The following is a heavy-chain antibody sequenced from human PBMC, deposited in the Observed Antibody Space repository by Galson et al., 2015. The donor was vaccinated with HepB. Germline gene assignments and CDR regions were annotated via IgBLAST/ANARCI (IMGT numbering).Heavy chain of an antibody. CDR3: VRDIAARPGSNDYYYGMDV. CDR1: GFTFSSHA. V-gene: IGHV3-33*01. CDR2: IWYDESGK. Sequence: SLRLSCAATGFTFSSHAMHWVRQAPGKGLEWVAVIWYDESGKYYADSVKGRFTISRDNSKNTLYLQMDSLRAEDTALYYCVRDIAARPGSNDYYYGMDVWGQGTTVTVSS. J-gene: IGHJ6*02. D-gene: IGHD6-6*01.